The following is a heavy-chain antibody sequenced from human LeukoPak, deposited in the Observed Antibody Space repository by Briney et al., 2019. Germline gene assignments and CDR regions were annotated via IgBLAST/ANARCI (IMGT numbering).Heavy chain of an antibody. V-gene: IGHV4-59*12. CDR2: IYYSGST. CDR1: GASISSYY. D-gene: IGHD2-21*01. CDR3: ARVSRLWWARDI. Sequence: PSETLSLTCTVSGASISSYYWSWIRQPPGRGLEWIGCIYYSGSTKYNPSLKSRVNISVDTSKNQFSLKLSSVTAADTAVYYCARVSRLWWARDIWGQGTMVTVSS. J-gene: IGHJ3*02.